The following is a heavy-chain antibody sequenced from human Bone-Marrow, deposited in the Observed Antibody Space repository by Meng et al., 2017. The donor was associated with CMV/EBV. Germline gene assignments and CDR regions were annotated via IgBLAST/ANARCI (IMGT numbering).Heavy chain of an antibody. CDR2: ISGSGGTI. CDR3: AKDLGDYDISGCYRDYCGMDV. J-gene: IGHJ6*02. Sequence: GGSLRPSCAASAFTFSTYAMNWVRQAPGKGLEGVATISGSGGTIYYAGSVKGRFTISRDNSKNTVYLQMSSLTAEDTAVYYCAKDLGDYDISGCYRDYCGMDVWGQGTTVTVSS. D-gene: IGHD3-22*01. V-gene: IGHV3-23*01. CDR1: AFTFSTYA.